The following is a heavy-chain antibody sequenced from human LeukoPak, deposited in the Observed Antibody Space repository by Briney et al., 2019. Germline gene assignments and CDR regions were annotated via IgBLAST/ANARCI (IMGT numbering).Heavy chain of an antibody. J-gene: IGHJ4*02. V-gene: IGHV3-30-3*01. CDR2: ISYDGSNK. CDR1: GFTFSSYA. CDR3: ARGYYYDSSGSQPFDY. D-gene: IGHD3-22*01. Sequence: GGSLRLSCAASGFTFSSYAMHWVRQAPGKGLEWVAVISYDGSNKYYADSVKGRFTISRDNSKNTLYLQMNSLRAEDTAVYYCARGYYYDSSGSQPFDYWGQGTLVTVSS.